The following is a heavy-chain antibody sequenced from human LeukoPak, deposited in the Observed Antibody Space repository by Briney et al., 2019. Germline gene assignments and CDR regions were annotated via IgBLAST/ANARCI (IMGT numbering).Heavy chain of an antibody. CDR1: GYSFTPYY. V-gene: IGHV1-46*01. D-gene: IGHD2-15*01. CDR3: ARWVLAGGYFDY. CDR2: MNPSAGST. J-gene: IGHJ4*02. Sequence: ASVKVSCKASGYSFTPYYMHWVRQAPGQGLEWMGIMNPSAGSTNYGQKFQGRVTMTRDTSTHTVYMEQSSLRSEDSAVYYCARWVLAGGYFDYWGQGTVVTVSS.